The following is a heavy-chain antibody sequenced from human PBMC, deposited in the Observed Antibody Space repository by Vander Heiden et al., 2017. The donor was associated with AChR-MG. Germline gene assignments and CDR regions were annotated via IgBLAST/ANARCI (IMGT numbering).Heavy chain of an antibody. J-gene: IGHJ4*02. CDR1: GFTFSNYG. CDR3: ARDSDDSSMALSSDFDF. Sequence: QVQLVESGGGAVQPGRSLRLSCAASGFTFSNYGMHWVRHAPGKGLEWVAFIWSDGSDKNSADSVKGRFTISRDNSKNKVYLQMNSLRAEDTAVYYCARDSDDSSMALSSDFDFWGQGTLVTVSS. CDR2: IWSDGSDK. V-gene: IGHV3-33*01. D-gene: IGHD3-16*01.